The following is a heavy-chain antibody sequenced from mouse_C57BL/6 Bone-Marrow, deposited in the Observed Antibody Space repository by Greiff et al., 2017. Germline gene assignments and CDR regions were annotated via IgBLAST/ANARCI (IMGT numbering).Heavy chain of an antibody. CDR1: GYTLTSYW. CDR2: IHPNSGST. Sequence: QVQLQQPGAELVKPGASVKLSCKASGYTLTSYWMHWVKQRPGLGLEWIGMIHPNSGSTNYNEKFKSKATLTVDKSSSTAYMQLSSLTSEDSAVYYCARCSFSFAYWGQGTLVTVSA. V-gene: IGHV1-64*01. CDR3: ARCSFSFAY. J-gene: IGHJ3*01.